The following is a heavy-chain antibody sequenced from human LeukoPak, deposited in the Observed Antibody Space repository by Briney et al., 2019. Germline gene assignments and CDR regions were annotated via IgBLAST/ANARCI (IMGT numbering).Heavy chain of an antibody. CDR3: ARDPTVVISGDLNIPWYFDL. D-gene: IGHD4-23*01. J-gene: IGHJ2*01. CDR1: GYTFTSYA. V-gene: IGHV1-69*06. CDR2: IIPIFGTA. Sequence: GASVKVSCKASGYTFTSYAISWVRQAPGQGLEWMGGIIPIFGTANYAQKFQGRVTITADKSTSTAYMELSSLRSEDTAVYYCARDPTVVISGDLNIPWYFDLWGRGTLVTVSS.